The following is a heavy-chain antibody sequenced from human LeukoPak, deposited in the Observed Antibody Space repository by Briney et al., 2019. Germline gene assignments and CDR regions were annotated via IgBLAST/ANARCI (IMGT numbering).Heavy chain of an antibody. J-gene: IGHJ4*02. D-gene: IGHD6-19*01. Sequence: VGSLRLSCAASGFTFSSYAMSWVRQAPRKGLEWVSAISGIGGSTYYADSVKGRFTIPRDNSKNTLYLQMNSLRAEDTAVYYCAKEEGSHAVAGTFDYWDQGTLVTVSS. CDR3: AKEEGSHAVAGTFDY. CDR1: GFTFSSYA. CDR2: ISGIGGST. V-gene: IGHV3-23*01.